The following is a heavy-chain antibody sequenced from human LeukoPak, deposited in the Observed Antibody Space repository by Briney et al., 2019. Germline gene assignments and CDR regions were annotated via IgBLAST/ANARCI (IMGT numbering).Heavy chain of an antibody. D-gene: IGHD3-16*01. J-gene: IGHJ5*02. V-gene: IGHV4-34*12. CDR1: GGSFSAYH. CDR3: ARTVRNGWGQNWFDP. Sequence: PSETLSLTCAVYGGSFSAYHWSWIRQSPGKGLEWIGEIIHSGSTYYNPSLKSRVTISVDKSKNQFSLKLSSVTAADTAVYYCARTVRNGWGQNWFDPWGQGTLVTVSS. CDR2: IIHSGST.